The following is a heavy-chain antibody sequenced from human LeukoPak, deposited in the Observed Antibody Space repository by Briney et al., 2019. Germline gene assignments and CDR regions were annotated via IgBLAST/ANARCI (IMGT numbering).Heavy chain of an antibody. V-gene: IGHV1-2*02. D-gene: IGHD6-19*01. Sequence: ASVKVSCKASGYTFTGYYMHWVRQAPGQGLEWMGWINPNSGGTNYAQKFQVRVTMTRDTSISTAYMELSRLRSDDTAVYYCARERFSSGWYGRGAFDIWGQGTMVTVSS. J-gene: IGHJ3*02. CDR1: GYTFTGYY. CDR3: ARERFSSGWYGRGAFDI. CDR2: INPNSGGT.